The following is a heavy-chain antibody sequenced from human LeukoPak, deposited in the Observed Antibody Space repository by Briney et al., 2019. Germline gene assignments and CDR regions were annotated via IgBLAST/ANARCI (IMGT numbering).Heavy chain of an antibody. D-gene: IGHD6-13*01. CDR1: GFTFSSYA. V-gene: IGHV3-7*01. CDR2: INTVGSAI. J-gene: IGHJ2*01. Sequence: GRSLRLSCAASGFTFSSYAMHWVRPAPGKGLEWVANINTVGSAIFYADSVRGRFTISRENHKSSLSLQMISLSVEHTAIYYCATTDDSAAGPFWGRGSLVGVPS. CDR3: ATTDDSAAGPF.